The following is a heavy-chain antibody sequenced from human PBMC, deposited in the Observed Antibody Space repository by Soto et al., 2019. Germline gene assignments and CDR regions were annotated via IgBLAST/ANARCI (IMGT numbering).Heavy chain of an antibody. CDR3: TREKSGTTDY. J-gene: IGHJ4*02. V-gene: IGHV3-48*01. CDR2: ISSSSSTI. CDR1: GFTFSSYS. D-gene: IGHD1-1*01. Sequence: EVQLVESGGGLVQPEGSLRLSCAVSGFTFSSYSMNWVRQAPGKGLEWVSYISSSSSTIYYADSVKGRFTISRDNAKNSLYLQMNSLRAEDTAVYYCTREKSGTTDYWGQGTLVTVSS.